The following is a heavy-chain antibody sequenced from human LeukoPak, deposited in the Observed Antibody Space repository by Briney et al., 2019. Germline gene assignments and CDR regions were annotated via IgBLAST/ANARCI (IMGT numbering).Heavy chain of an antibody. V-gene: IGHV1-8*01. CDR2: MNPNSGNT. D-gene: IGHD4-17*01. Sequence: GASVKVSCKASGYTFTSCDINWVRQATGQGLEWMGWMNPNSGNTGYAQKFQGRVTMTRNTSISTAYMELSSLRSEDTAVYYCARRGWPHDYGDYWVDYWGQGTLVTVSS. J-gene: IGHJ4*02. CDR3: ARRGWPHDYGDYWVDY. CDR1: GYTFTSCD.